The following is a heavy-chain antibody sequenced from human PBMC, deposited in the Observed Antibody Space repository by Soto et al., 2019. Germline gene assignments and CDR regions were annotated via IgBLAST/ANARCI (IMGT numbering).Heavy chain of an antibody. D-gene: IGHD3-10*01. CDR2: ISYDGSNK. J-gene: IGHJ4*02. V-gene: IGHV3-30-3*01. CDR1: GFTFSSYA. CDR3: AKGGGITLVLRG. Sequence: PGGSLRLSCAASGFTFSSYAMHWVRQAPGKGLEWVAVISYDGSNKYYADSVKGRFTISRDNSKNTLYLQMNSLRAEDTAVYYCAKGGGITLVLRGWGQGTLVTVSS.